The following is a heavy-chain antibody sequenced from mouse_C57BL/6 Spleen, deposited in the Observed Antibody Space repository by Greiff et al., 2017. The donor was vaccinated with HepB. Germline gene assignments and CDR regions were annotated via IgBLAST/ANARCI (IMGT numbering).Heavy chain of an antibody. D-gene: IGHD1-1*01. V-gene: IGHV1-69*01. Sequence: QVHVKQPGAELVMPGASVKLSCKASGYTFTSYWMHWVKQRPGQGLEWIGEIDPSDSYTNYNQKFKGKSTLTVDKSSSTAYMQLSSLTSEDSAVYYCARGHYGSSPWGFAYWGQGTLVTVSA. CDR1: GYTFTSYW. CDR3: ARGHYGSSPWGFAY. CDR2: IDPSDSYT. J-gene: IGHJ3*01.